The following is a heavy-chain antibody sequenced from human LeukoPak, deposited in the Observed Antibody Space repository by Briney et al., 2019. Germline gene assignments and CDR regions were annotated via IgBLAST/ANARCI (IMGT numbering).Heavy chain of an antibody. D-gene: IGHD3-10*01. CDR2: IGTAGDT. V-gene: IGHV3-13*04. CDR3: ARGRGWGTFDI. J-gene: IGHJ3*02. CDR1: GFTFSSYD. Sequence: GGSLRLSCAASGFTFSSYDMHWVRQGTGEGLEWVSAIGTAGDTYYPGSVKGRSTTSRENAKNSLYLQMNSLRVGDTAVYYCARGRGWGTFDIWGQGTMVTVSS.